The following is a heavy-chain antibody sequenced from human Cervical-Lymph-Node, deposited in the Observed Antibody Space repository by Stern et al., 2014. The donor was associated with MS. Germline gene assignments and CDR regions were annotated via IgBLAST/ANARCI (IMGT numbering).Heavy chain of an antibody. CDR1: GGTFSSYV. V-gene: IGHV1-69*01. Sequence: VQLVESGAEVKKPGSSVKVSCKASGGTFSSYVTSWGRQAPGQGLEWMGGIIPIFDTADYAQKFQGRVTITADESTSTVYMELTSLRSEDTAVYYCARGSTVVTDYFDYWGQGTLVTVSS. CDR3: ARGSTVVTDYFDY. CDR2: IIPIFDTA. D-gene: IGHD4-23*01. J-gene: IGHJ4*02.